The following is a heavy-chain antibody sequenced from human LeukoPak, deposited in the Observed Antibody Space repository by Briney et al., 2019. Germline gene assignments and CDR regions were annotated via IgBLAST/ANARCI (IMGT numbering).Heavy chain of an antibody. V-gene: IGHV3-23*01. CDR2: ICGSGGST. J-gene: IGHJ4*02. CDR1: GFTFSSYA. D-gene: IGHD6-19*01. CDR3: AKGHSSGYHIIDY. Sequence: GGSLRLSCAASGFTFSSYAMSWVRQAPGKGLEWVSAICGSGGSTYYADSVKGRFPISRDNSKNTLYLQMNSLRAEDPAVYYCAKGHSSGYHIIDYWGQGTLVTVSS.